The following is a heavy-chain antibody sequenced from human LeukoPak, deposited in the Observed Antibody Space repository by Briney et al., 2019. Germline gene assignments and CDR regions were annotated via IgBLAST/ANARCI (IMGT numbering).Heavy chain of an antibody. Sequence: SETLSLTCAVYGGSFTGYYWSWIRQPPGKGLEWIGEINHSGSTNYNPSLKSRVTVSVDTSKNQFSLKLSSVTAADTAVYYCARGGYCSSTSCYTRPYDYWGQGTLVTVSS. D-gene: IGHD2-2*02. J-gene: IGHJ4*02. V-gene: IGHV4-34*01. CDR3: ARGGYCSSTSCYTRPYDY. CDR2: INHSGST. CDR1: GGSFTGYY.